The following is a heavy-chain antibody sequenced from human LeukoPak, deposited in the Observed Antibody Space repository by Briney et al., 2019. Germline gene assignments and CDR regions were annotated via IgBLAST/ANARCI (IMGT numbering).Heavy chain of an antibody. Sequence: PGGSLRLSCAASGFTFSSYAMSWVRQAPGKGLEWVSDISGSSSSTYYADSVKGRFTISRDNSKNTLYLQMNSLRAEDTAVYYCANRLGGYCSGGSCPHYWGQGTLVTVSS. D-gene: IGHD2-15*01. CDR1: GFTFSSYA. CDR3: ANRLGGYCSGGSCPHY. J-gene: IGHJ4*02. V-gene: IGHV3-23*01. CDR2: ISGSSSST.